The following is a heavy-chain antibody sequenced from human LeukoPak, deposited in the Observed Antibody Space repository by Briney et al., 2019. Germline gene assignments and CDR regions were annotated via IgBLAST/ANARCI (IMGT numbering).Heavy chain of an antibody. CDR3: ACHSAAGKNY. CDR1: GYSISSGYY. D-gene: IGHD6-13*01. V-gene: IGHV4-38-2*02. J-gene: IGHJ4*01. CDR2: IYHSGST. Sequence: SETLSLTCTVSGYSISSGYYWGWIRQPPEKGLEWIGNIYHSGSTYYNPSLKSRVTISVDTSKNQFSLKLSSVTAADTAVYYCACHSAAGKNYWGQEPWSPSPQ.